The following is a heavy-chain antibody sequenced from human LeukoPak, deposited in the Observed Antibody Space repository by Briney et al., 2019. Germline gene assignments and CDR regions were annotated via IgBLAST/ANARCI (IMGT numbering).Heavy chain of an antibody. Sequence: SETLSLTCTVSGGSISSSSHYWGWIRQPPGKGLEWIATIYYSGRNYYNPSLESRVTISLDPSKNRFSLKLSSVTAADTAVYYCARHIPLSMVDPWGQGTLVTVSS. CDR3: ARHIPLSMVDP. CDR1: GGSISSSSHY. D-gene: IGHD2/OR15-2a*01. J-gene: IGHJ5*02. V-gene: IGHV4-39*07. CDR2: IYYSGRN.